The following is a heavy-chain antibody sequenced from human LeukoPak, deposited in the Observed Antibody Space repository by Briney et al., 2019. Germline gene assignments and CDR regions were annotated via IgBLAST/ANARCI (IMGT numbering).Heavy chain of an antibody. Sequence: GGSLRLSXAASGFTFRTSGMHWVRQAPGKGLEWVTFIRYDGSDKYYGDSVKGRFTISRDNSKNTVSLQMNSLRADDTAVYYCAKDYNDGFDIWGQRTMVTVSS. D-gene: IGHD1-1*01. CDR2: IRYDGSDK. CDR1: GFTFRTSG. J-gene: IGHJ3*02. V-gene: IGHV3-30*02. CDR3: AKDYNDGFDI.